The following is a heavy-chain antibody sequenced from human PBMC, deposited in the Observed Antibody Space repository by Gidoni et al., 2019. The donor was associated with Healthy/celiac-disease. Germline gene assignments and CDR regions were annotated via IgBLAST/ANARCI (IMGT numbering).Heavy chain of an antibody. CDR3: AIVVGFGGVFGAAVDL. Sequence: QLQLQESGAGLVKPSENRSLTCAVSGASSSSGGYSWTWIRQTPGKGLEWIGCFYHSGHTYYNPSLKRRVTISVDRSKNQFSLKLNSVTAADTAVYYCAIVVGFGGVFGAAVDLWGQGTLVTVSS. CDR2: FYHSGHT. CDR1: GASSSSGGYS. J-gene: IGHJ5*02. V-gene: IGHV4-30-2*01. D-gene: IGHD3-16*01.